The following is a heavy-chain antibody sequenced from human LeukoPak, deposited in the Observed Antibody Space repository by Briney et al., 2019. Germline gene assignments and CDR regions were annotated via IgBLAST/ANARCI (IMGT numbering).Heavy chain of an antibody. CDR1: GYSISSGYY. Sequence: SETLSLTCTVSGYSISSGYYWGWIRQPPGKGLEWIGSIYHSGSTYYNPSLKSRVTISVDTSKNQFSLKLSSVTAADTAVYYCARYRSNYEGGFDYWGQGTLVTVSS. J-gene: IGHJ4*02. V-gene: IGHV4-38-2*02. CDR2: IYHSGST. D-gene: IGHD4-11*01. CDR3: ARYRSNYEGGFDY.